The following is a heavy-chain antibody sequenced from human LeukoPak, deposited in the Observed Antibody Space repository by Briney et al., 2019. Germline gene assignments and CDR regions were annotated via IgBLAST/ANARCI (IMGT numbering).Heavy chain of an antibody. J-gene: IGHJ4*02. V-gene: IGHV3-23*01. CDR2: ISGSGGST. CDR1: GFTFSSYA. D-gene: IGHD3-22*01. Sequence: SGGSLRLSCAASGFTFSSYAMSWVRQAPGKGLEWVSAISGSGGSTYYADSVKGRFTISRDNSKNTLYLQMNSLRAEDTAVYYYAKDRIYYDSSGLTHDYWGQGTLVTVSS. CDR3: AKDRIYYDSSGLTHDY.